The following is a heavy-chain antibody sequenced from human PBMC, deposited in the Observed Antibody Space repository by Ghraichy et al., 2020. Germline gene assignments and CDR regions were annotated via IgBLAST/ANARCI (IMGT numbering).Heavy chain of an antibody. D-gene: IGHD6-13*01. Sequence: LSLTCAASGFTFSSYSMSWVRQAPGKGLEWVSSISSSSSYIYYADSVKGRFTISRDNAKNSLYLQMNSLRAEDTAVYYCARAPGIAAAATHWGQGTLVTVSS. CDR2: ISSSSSYI. CDR1: GFTFSSYS. J-gene: IGHJ1*01. CDR3: ARAPGIAAAATH. V-gene: IGHV3-21*01.